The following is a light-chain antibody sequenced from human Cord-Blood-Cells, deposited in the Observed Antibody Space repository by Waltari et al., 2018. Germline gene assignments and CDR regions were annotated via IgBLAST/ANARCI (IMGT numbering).Light chain of an antibody. CDR2: DVS. CDR1: SSDVGGYNY. V-gene: IGLV2-14*01. J-gene: IGLJ2*01. CDR3: CSYAGSNTWV. Sequence: QSALTQPASVSGSPGQSITISCTGTSSDVGGYNYVSGYQQHPGKAPKLMIYDVSNRPSGVSNRFSGSKPGNAASLTISGLQAEDEADYYCCSYAGSNTWVFGGGTKLTVL.